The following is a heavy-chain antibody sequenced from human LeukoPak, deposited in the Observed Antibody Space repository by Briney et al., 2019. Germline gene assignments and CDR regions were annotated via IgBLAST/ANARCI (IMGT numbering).Heavy chain of an antibody. CDR1: GYTFTGYY. J-gene: IGHJ3*02. CDR3: ARAWVVVPAATWYYDFWSGYYPLPGYAFDI. Sequence: ASVKVSCKASGYTFTGYYMHWVRQATGQGLEWMGWMNPNSGNTGYAQKFQGRVTMTRNTSISTAYMELSSPRSEDTAVYYCARAWVVVPAATWYYDFWSGYYPLPGYAFDIWGQGTMVTVSS. CDR2: MNPNSGNT. V-gene: IGHV1-8*02. D-gene: IGHD3-3*01.